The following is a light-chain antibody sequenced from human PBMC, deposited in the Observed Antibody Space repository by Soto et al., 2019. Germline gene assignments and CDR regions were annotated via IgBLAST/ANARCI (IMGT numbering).Light chain of an antibody. CDR2: GAS. Sequence: EIVLTQSPGTLSLSPRERATLSCRASQSVNDNYLAWYQHKPGQAPRLLIYGASSRAPGIPDRFSGSGSGTDLTLTISRLEPEDFAIYYCQQYAASPRSVGEGTQVEVK. CDR3: QQYAASPRS. J-gene: IGKJ1*01. CDR1: QSVNDNY. V-gene: IGKV3-20*01.